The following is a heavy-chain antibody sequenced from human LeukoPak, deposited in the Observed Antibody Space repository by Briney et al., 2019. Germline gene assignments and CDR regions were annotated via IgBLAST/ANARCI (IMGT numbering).Heavy chain of an antibody. D-gene: IGHD3-9*01. J-gene: IGHJ5*02. CDR1: GFTFSSYI. CDR2: ISSSSRYI. CDR3: ARDGGPRENDILTGYFFGHLPPQNWFDP. Sequence: GGSLRLSCAASGFTFSSYIMNWVRQAPGKGVEWVWSISSSSRYIQYADSVEARFTISRDNAKNSLYLQMNSLRAEDTAVYYWARDGGPRENDILTGYFFGHLPPQNWFDPWGQGTLVTVSS. V-gene: IGHV3-21*01.